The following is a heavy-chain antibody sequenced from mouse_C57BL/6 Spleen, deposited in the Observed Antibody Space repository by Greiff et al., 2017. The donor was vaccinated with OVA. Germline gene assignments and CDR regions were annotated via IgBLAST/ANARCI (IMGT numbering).Heavy chain of an antibody. D-gene: IGHD1-1*01. CDR1: GYTFTDSY. V-gene: IGHV1-26*01. J-gene: IGHJ1*03. Sequence: EVQLQQSGPELVKPGASVKISCKASGYTFTDSYMNWVKQSHGKSLEWIGNINPNNGGTSYNQKFKGKATLTVDKSSSTAYMELRSLTSEDSAVYYCARRSQYYGSQWYFDVWGTGTTVTVSS. CDR3: ARRSQYYGSQWYFDV. CDR2: INPNNGGT.